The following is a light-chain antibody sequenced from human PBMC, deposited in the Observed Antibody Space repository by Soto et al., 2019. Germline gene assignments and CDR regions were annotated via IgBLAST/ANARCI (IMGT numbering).Light chain of an antibody. CDR1: QSVSTY. J-gene: IGKJ1*01. CDR3: QQRSNWPWT. CDR2: DAS. Sequence: EIVLTQSPATLSLSPGERATLSCRASQSVSTYLAWYQQKPGQAPRLLIYDASKRATGIPARFSGSGSGTDFTHTIGSLEPEDFAVYYCQQRSNWPWTFGQGTKVEIK. V-gene: IGKV3-11*01.